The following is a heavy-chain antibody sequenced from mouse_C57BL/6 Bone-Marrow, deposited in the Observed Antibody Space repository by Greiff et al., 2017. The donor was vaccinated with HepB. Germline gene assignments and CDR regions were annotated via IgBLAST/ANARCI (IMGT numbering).Heavy chain of an antibody. CDR2: IYPGGGYT. J-gene: IGHJ2*01. CDR3: ARKGDSSGYYFDD. CDR1: GYTFTNYW. Sequence: QVQLQQSGAELVRPGTSVKMSCKASGYTFTNYWIGWAKQRPGHGLEWIGDIYPGGGYTNYNEKFKGKATLTADKSSSTAYMQFSSLTSEDSAIYYCARKGDSSGYYFDDWGQGTTLTVSS. D-gene: IGHD3-2*02. V-gene: IGHV1-63*01.